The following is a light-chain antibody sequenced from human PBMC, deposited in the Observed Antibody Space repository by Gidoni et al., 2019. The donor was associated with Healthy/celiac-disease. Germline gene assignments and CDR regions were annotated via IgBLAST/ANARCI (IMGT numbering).Light chain of an antibody. Sequence: QSAPTQPRSVSASPGPPVTISCTGTSSDVCGYNDVSWYQQHPGKAPKLMIYDVSKRPAGVPDRFSGSKSGNTASLTISGLQAEDEADYYCCSYAGSYTVVFGGGTKLTVL. J-gene: IGLJ2*01. CDR1: SSDVCGYND. V-gene: IGLV2-11*01. CDR2: DVS. CDR3: CSYAGSYTVV.